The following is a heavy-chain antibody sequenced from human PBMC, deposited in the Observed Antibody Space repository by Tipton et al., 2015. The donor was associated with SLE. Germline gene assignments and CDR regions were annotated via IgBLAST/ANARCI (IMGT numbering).Heavy chain of an antibody. CDR3: ASGLAEYYFDY. D-gene: IGHD3-3*02. CDR1: GGSIRSYY. CDR2: IYTSGST. Sequence: LRLSCTVSGGSIRSYYWSWIRPPPGKGLEWIGYIYTSGSTNYNPSLKSRVTISVDTSKNQFSLKLSSVTAADTAVYYCASGLAEYYFDYWGQGTLVTVSS. V-gene: IGHV4-4*08. J-gene: IGHJ4*02.